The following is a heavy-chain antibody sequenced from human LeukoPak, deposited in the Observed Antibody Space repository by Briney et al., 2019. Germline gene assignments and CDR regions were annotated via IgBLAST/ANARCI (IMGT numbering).Heavy chain of an antibody. CDR3: ARGGSMAYYYFDY. J-gene: IGHJ4*02. CDR2: IDYSGST. V-gene: IGHV4-31*03. CDR1: GGSISSGTYY. Sequence: SETLSLTCTVSGGSISSGTYYWRWLRQHPGKGLEWIGYIDYSGSTDYNPSLKSRVTISVDTSKNQFSLKLRSVTAADTAVYYCARGGSMAYYYFDYWGQGTLVTVSS. D-gene: IGHD2/OR15-2a*01.